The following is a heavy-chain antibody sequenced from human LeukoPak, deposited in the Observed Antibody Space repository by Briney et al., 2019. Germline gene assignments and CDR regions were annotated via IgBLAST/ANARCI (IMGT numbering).Heavy chain of an antibody. Sequence: SETLSLTCTVSGGSISSGSYYWSWIRQPVGKGLEWIGRIYTSGSTNYNPSLKSRVTISVDTSKNQFSLKLSSVTAADTAVYYCATFMVRGVDGSDAFDIWGQGTMVTVSS. V-gene: IGHV4-61*02. CDR1: GGSISSGSYY. CDR2: IYTSGST. J-gene: IGHJ3*02. D-gene: IGHD3-10*01. CDR3: ATFMVRGVDGSDAFDI.